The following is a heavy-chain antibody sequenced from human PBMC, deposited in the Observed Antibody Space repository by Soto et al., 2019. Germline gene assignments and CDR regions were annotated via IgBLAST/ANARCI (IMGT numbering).Heavy chain of an antibody. V-gene: IGHV1-18*01. CDR1: GYTFTSYG. J-gene: IGHJ5*02. Sequence: ASVKVSCKASGYTFTSYGISWVRQAPGQGLEWMGWISAYNGNTNYAQKLQGRVTMTTDTSTSTAYMELRSLRSDDTAVYYCARDAMVRGVYWFDPWGQGTLVTVSS. D-gene: IGHD3-10*01. CDR3: ARDAMVRGVYWFDP. CDR2: ISAYNGNT.